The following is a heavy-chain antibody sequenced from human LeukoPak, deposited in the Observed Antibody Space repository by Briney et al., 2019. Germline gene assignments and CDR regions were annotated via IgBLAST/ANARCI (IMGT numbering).Heavy chain of an antibody. CDR1: GFTFSSYG. CDR2: IRYDGSNK. J-gene: IGHJ4*02. D-gene: IGHD3-22*01. Sequence: PGGSLRLSCAASGFTFSSYGMHWVRQAPGKGLEWVAFIRYDGSNKYYADSVKGRFTITRDNSKNTLYLQMNSLRAEDTAVYYCARASEDYYDSSGYGNFDYWGQGTLVTVSS. V-gene: IGHV3-30*02. CDR3: ARASEDYYDSSGYGNFDY.